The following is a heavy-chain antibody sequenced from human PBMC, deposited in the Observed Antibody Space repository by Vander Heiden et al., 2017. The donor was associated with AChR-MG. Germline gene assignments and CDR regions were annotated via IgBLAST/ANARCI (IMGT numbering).Heavy chain of an antibody. V-gene: IGHV1-69*06. CDR3: ARDRGDYDILTGPNYFDY. CDR1: GGTFSSYA. J-gene: IGHJ4*02. D-gene: IGHD3-9*01. CDR2: IIPIFGTA. Sequence: QVQLVQSGAEVQKPGSSVKVSCQASGGTFSSYAISWVRQAPGQGLEWMGGIIPIFGTANYAQKFQGRVTITADKSTSTAYMELSSLRSEDTAVYYCARDRGDYDILTGPNYFDYWGQGTLVTVSS.